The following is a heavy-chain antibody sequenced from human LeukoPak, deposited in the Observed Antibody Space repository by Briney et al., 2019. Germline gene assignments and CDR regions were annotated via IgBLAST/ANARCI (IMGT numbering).Heavy chain of an antibody. CDR1: GFTFDDYG. Sequence: GGSLRLSCAASGFTFDDYGMRWVRQAPGKGLEWASGINWNGGSTGYADSVKGRLTISRDNAKNSLYLQVNSLRAEDTALYHCARTPTYYYDSSGYYPKSYYFDYWGQGTLVTVSS. J-gene: IGHJ4*02. CDR2: INWNGGST. CDR3: ARTPTYYYDSSGYYPKSYYFDY. D-gene: IGHD3-22*01. V-gene: IGHV3-20*01.